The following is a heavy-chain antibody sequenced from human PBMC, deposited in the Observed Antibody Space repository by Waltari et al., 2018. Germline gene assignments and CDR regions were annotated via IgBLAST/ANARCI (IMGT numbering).Heavy chain of an antibody. CDR3: ASGPYIAVAAAGFDY. Sequence: QVQLVQSGAEVRKPGSSVKLSCKASGGTFSSYAIRWVRRAPGQGLEWMGGIIPIFGTANYAQKFQGRVTITADESTSTAYMELSSLRSEDTTVYYCASGPYIAVAAAGFDYWGQGTLVTVSS. J-gene: IGHJ4*02. CDR1: GGTFSSYA. CDR2: IIPIFGTA. D-gene: IGHD6-19*01. V-gene: IGHV1-69*01.